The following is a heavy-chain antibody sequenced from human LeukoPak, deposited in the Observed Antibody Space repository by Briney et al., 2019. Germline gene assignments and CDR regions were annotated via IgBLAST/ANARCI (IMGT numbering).Heavy chain of an antibody. D-gene: IGHD3-16*02. Sequence: SQTLSLTCTVSGGSISSGSYYWSWIRQPAGKGLEWIGRIYTSGSTNYNPSLKSRVTISVDTSKNQFSLKLSSVTAADTAVYYCARALIYVWGSYRHLYYFDYWGQGTLVTVSS. CDR1: GGSISSGSYY. J-gene: IGHJ4*02. CDR3: ARALIYVWGSYRHLYYFDY. V-gene: IGHV4-61*02. CDR2: IYTSGST.